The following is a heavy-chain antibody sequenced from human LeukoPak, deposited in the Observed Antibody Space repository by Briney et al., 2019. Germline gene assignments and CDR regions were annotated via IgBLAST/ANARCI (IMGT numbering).Heavy chain of an antibody. CDR3: ARFVDWNYGYYRDV. D-gene: IGHD1-7*01. CDR2: IRYDGSNT. J-gene: IGHJ6*03. Sequence: GGSLRLSCAASGFTFSSYGMHWVRQAPGKGLEWVAFIRYDGSNTYYADSVKGRFTISRDNSKNTLYLQMNSLRAEDTAVYYCARFVDWNYGYYRDVWGKGTTVTVSS. V-gene: IGHV3-30*02. CDR1: GFTFSSYG.